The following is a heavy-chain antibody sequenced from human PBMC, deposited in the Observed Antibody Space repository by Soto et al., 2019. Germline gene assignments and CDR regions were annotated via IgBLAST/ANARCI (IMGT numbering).Heavy chain of an antibody. CDR1: ISSYY. Sequence: ISSYYWSWIRQPPGKGLEWIGEIHHSGSTNYNPSLKSRVTISLDTSKNQFSLKLSSVTAADAAVYYCASYGRGTYYYGYYFHHWGQGTPVTVSS. CDR3: ASYGRGTYYYGYYFHH. J-gene: IGHJ4*02. CDR2: IHHSGST. D-gene: IGHD3-10*01. V-gene: IGHV4-34*01.